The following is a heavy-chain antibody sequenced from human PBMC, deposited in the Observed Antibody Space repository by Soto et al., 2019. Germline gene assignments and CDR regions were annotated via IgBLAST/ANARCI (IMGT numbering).Heavy chain of an antibody. CDR2: IIPIFGTA. V-gene: IGHV1-69*06. Sequence: QVQLVQSGAEVKKPGSSVKVSCKASGGTFSSYAISWVRQAPGQGLEWMGGIIPIFGTANYAQKFQGRVTITADKSTSTAYMELSSLRSEDTAVYYCAREQVAVAGHSPSVFDYWGQGTLVTVSS. CDR1: GGTFSSYA. CDR3: AREQVAVAGHSPSVFDY. D-gene: IGHD6-19*01. J-gene: IGHJ4*02.